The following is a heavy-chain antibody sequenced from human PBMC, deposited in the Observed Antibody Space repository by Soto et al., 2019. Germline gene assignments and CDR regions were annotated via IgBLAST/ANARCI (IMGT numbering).Heavy chain of an antibody. D-gene: IGHD3-10*01. J-gene: IGHJ6*03. CDR2: IYYSGST. V-gene: IGHV4-59*01. CDR3: ASSVPGYYYYHMDV. Sequence: PSETLSLTCTVSGGSISSYYWSWIRQPPGKELEWIGYIYYSGSTNYNPSLKSRVTISLDTSNNQFSLKLSSVTAADTAVYYCASSVPGYYYYHMDVWAKGTTVTGSS. CDR1: GGSISSYY.